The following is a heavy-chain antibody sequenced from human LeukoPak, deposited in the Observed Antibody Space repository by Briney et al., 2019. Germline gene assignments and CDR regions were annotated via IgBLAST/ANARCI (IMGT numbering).Heavy chain of an antibody. J-gene: IGHJ4*02. CDR1: GDSISTSNSY. V-gene: IGHV4-39*07. CDR3: ARVLGYCSGGSCYSHYFDY. Sequence: SETLSLTCTVSGDSISTSNSYWGWIRQPPGKGLEWIGSIYYSGSTYYNPSLKSRVTISVDTSKNQFSLKLSSVTAADTAVYYCARVLGYCSGGSCYSHYFDYWGQGTLVTVSS. CDR2: IYYSGST. D-gene: IGHD2-15*01.